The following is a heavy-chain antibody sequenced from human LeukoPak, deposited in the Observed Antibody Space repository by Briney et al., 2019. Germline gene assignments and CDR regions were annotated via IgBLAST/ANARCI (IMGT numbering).Heavy chain of an antibody. CDR2: ISSGGST. CDR3: AKDLDSSWYGSGFDY. D-gene: IGHD6-13*01. Sequence: GGSLRLSCVASGFTFSDYAMSWVRQAPGKGLEWVSAISSGGSTYYADSVKGRFTISRDNSKNTLSLQMSSLRAEDTAVYYCAKDLDSSWYGSGFDYWGQGTLVTVSS. CDR1: GFTFSDYA. V-gene: IGHV3-23*01. J-gene: IGHJ4*02.